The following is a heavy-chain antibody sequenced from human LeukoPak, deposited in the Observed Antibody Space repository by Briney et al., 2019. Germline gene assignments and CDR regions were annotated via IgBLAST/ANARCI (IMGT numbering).Heavy chain of an antibody. CDR2: ISGSGGST. V-gene: IGHV3-23*01. J-gene: IGHJ5*02. D-gene: IGHD6-19*01. CDR3: AKGSGAWVAVAEWFDP. Sequence: ETLSLTCTVSGGSISSSSYYWGWIRQPPGKGLEWVSAISGSGGSTYYADSVKGRFTISRDNSKNTLYLQMNSLRAEDTAVYYCAKGSGAWVAVAEWFDPWGQGTLVTVSS. CDR1: GGSISSSSYY.